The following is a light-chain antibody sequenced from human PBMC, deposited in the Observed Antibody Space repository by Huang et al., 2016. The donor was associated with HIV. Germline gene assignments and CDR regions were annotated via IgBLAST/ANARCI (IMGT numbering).Light chain of an antibody. CDR1: QSISTW. J-gene: IGKJ4*01. V-gene: IGKV1-5*01. Sequence: DIQMTQSPSTLSAAVGDRVTITCRASQSISTWLAWYQQKPGKAPKLLTYDASSLERGVPSNFSGSGSGTEFTLTISSLQPDNFATYYCQQYQSFPLTFGGGTKVEIK. CDR2: DAS. CDR3: QQYQSFPLT.